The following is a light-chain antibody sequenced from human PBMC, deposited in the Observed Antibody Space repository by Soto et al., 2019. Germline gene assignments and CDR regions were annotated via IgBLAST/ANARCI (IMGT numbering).Light chain of an antibody. CDR1: QSVSSN. CDR3: QQRGNWPPIT. J-gene: IGKJ5*01. V-gene: IGKV3-11*01. Sequence: EIVMTQSPATLSVSPGERATLSCRASQSVSSNLAWYQQKPGQAPRLLIYDASNRATGIPARFSGSGSGTDFTLTISSLEPEDFALYYCQQRGNWPPITFGQGTRLEI. CDR2: DAS.